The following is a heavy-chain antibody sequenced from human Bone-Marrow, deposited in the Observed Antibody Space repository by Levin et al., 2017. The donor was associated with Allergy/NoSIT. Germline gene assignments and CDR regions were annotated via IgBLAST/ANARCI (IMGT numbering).Heavy chain of an antibody. CDR3: AKDMSSSWTLLLAY. V-gene: IGHV3-9*01. CDR2: ISWNSGSI. D-gene: IGHD6-13*01. J-gene: IGHJ4*02. CDR1: GFTFDDYA. Sequence: SLKISCAASGFTFDDYAMHWVRQAPGKGLEWVSGISWNSGSIGYADSVKGRFTISRDNAKNSLYLQMNSLRAEDTALYYCAKDMSSSWTLLLAYWGQGTLVTVSS.